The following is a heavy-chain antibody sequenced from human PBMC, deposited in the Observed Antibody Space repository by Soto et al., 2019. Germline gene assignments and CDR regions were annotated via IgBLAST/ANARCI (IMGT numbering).Heavy chain of an antibody. CDR1: GYTFTSYY. V-gene: IGHV1-46*01. CDR3: ARELGVTTHYYYGMDV. CDR2: INPSGGST. J-gene: IGHJ6*02. Sequence: QVQLVQSGAEVKKPGASVKVSCKASGYTFTSYYMHWVRQAPGQGLEWMGIINPSGGSTSYAQKFQGRVTMTRDTSTSTVYMELSSLRSEDTAVYYCARELGVTTHYYYGMDVWGQGTTVTVSS. D-gene: IGHD4-17*01.